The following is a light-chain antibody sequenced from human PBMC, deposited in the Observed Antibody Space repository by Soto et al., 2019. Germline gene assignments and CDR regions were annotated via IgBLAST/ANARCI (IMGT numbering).Light chain of an antibody. J-gene: IGLJ2*01. V-gene: IGLV2-23*01. CDR3: CSHAGSTTYVV. CDR2: EGS. Sequence: QSALTQPASVPGSPGQSITISCTGTSSDVGSYNLVSWYQQHPGKAPKLMIYEGSKRPSGVYNRFSGSKSGNTASLTISGLQAEDEADYYCCSHAGSTTYVVFGGGTKVTVL. CDR1: SSDVGSYNL.